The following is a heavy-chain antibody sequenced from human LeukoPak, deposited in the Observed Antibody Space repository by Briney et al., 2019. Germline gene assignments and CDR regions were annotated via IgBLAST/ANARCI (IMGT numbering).Heavy chain of an antibody. CDR1: GGSISSYY. D-gene: IGHD6-6*01. CDR3: ARHYSSSPGNWFDP. CDR2: IYYTGST. V-gene: IGHV4-59*01. J-gene: IGHJ5*02. Sequence: SETLSLTCTVSGGSISSYYWSWIRQPPGKGLEWIGSIYYTGSTNYNLSLKSRVTISTDTSKNHFSLMLRSVTAADTAVYYCARHYSSSPGNWFDPWGQGTLVTVSS.